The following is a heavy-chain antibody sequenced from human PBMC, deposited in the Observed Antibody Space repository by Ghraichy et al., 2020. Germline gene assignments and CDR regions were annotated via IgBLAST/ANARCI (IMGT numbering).Heavy chain of an antibody. D-gene: IGHD3-22*01. J-gene: IGHJ4*02. CDR1: GFTFSSYW. Sequence: GGSLRLSCAASGFTFSSYWMHWVRQAPGKGLVWVSRINSDGSSTSYADSVKGRFTISRDNAKNTLYLQMNSLRAEDTAVYYCARVLRGYYDSSGYYYWGQGTLVTVSS. V-gene: IGHV3-74*01. CDR3: ARVLRGYYDSSGYYY. CDR2: INSDGSST.